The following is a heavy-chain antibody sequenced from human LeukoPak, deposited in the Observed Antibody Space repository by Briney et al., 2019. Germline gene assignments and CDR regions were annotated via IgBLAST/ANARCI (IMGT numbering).Heavy chain of an antibody. Sequence: SETLSLTCTVSGGSISSSNCYWGWIRQPPGKGLEWIGSINYSGGTYYNASLKSRVTISVDTSKNQFSLKLSSVTAADTAVYYCARERFALWFGELSGYMDVWGKGTTVTISS. J-gene: IGHJ6*03. D-gene: IGHD3-10*01. CDR1: GGSISSSNCY. CDR2: INYSGGT. CDR3: ARERFALWFGELSGYMDV. V-gene: IGHV4-39*07.